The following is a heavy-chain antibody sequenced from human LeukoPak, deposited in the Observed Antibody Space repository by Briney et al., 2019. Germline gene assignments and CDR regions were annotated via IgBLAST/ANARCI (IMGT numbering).Heavy chain of an antibody. J-gene: IGHJ2*01. V-gene: IGHV4-39*01. CDR3: ARTRHGRVVPAATQEKSYWYFDL. CDR2: IYYSGST. Sequence: PSETLSLTCTVSGGSISSSSYYWGWIRQPPGKGLEWIGSIYYSGSTYYNPSLKSRVTISVDTSKNQFSLKLSSVTAADTAVYYCARTRHGRVVPAATQEKSYWYFDLWGRGTLVTVSS. CDR1: GGSISSSSYY. D-gene: IGHD2-2*01.